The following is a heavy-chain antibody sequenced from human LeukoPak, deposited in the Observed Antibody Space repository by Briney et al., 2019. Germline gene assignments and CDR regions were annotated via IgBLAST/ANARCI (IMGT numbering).Heavy chain of an antibody. CDR3: AREITMIVVAYPSPDY. CDR2: IKQDGSEK. Sequence: GGSLRLSCAASGFTFSSYWMSWVRQAPGKGLEWVANIKQDGSEKYYVDSVKGRFTISRDNAKNSLYLQMNSLRAEDTAVYYCAREITMIVVAYPSPDYWGQGTLVTVSS. V-gene: IGHV3-7*01. CDR1: GFTFSSYW. J-gene: IGHJ4*02. D-gene: IGHD3-22*01.